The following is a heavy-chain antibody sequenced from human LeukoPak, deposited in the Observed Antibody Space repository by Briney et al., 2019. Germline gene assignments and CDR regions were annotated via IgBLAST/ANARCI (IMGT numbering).Heavy chain of an antibody. CDR3: AREDTRRGSRGYFDY. Sequence: ASVEVSCKASGYTFSSYGISWVRQAPGQGLEWMGWISGDNGSTNYAQKLQGRVTMTTDTSTNTAYMELRSLRSDDSAIYYCAREDTRRGSRGYFDYWGQGTLVTVSS. D-gene: IGHD2-2*01. V-gene: IGHV1-18*01. J-gene: IGHJ4*02. CDR2: ISGDNGST. CDR1: GYTFSSYG.